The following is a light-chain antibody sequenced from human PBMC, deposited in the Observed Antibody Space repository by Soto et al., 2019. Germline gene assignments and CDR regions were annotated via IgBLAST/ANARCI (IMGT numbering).Light chain of an antibody. CDR3: QQYNDWPPA. J-gene: IGKJ4*01. CDR2: GAS. Sequence: ETVMTQSPATLSLSPGERATLSCRASQSVSSKLVWYQQKPGQAPRLLIYGASTRANGIPARFRGSGSGTEFTLTIDSLQSEDFAVYYCQQYNDWPPAFGGGTKVEIK. CDR1: QSVSSK. V-gene: IGKV3-15*01.